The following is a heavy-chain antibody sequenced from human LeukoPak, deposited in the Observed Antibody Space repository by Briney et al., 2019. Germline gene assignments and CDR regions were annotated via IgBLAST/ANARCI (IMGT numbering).Heavy chain of an antibody. D-gene: IGHD4-23*01. V-gene: IGHV3-69-1*02. CDR3: ARDRGYSIFDY. CDR2: ISSTNAI. J-gene: IGHJ4*02. Sequence: VGALRLSCSASGFAFGIYALNSFRHTPGKGLEWLSYISSTNAIYYADSVKGRFTISRDNAKESLYLLMNGLRSEDTAVYYCARDRGYSIFDYWGQGTLVTVSS. CDR1: GFAFGIYA.